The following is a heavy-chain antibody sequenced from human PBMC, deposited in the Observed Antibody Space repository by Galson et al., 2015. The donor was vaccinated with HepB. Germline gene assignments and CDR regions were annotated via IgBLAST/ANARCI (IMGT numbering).Heavy chain of an antibody. CDR1: GDSISNSNYY. CDR3: ARDRYSHNLDAEY. J-gene: IGHJ4*02. CDR2: IYHSGNT. D-gene: IGHD3/OR15-3a*01. Sequence: ETLSLTCTVSGDSISNSNYYWAWIRQPPGKGLEWIATIYHSGNTYYNPSLQHRVTISIDTSRNEFYLKVNSVTTADTALYYCARDRYSHNLDAEYWGQGTLVTVSS. V-gene: IGHV4-39*02.